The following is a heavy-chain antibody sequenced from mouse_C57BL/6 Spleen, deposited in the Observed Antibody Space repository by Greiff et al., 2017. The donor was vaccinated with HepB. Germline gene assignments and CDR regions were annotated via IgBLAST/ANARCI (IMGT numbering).Heavy chain of an antibody. CDR1: GFNIKDYY. Sequence: VHVKQSGAELVKPGASVKLSCTASGFNIKDYYMHWVKQRTEQGLEWIGRIDPEDGETKYAPKFQGKATITADTSSNTAYLQLSSLTSEDTAVYYCAFYYYGSSSSWFAYWGQGTLVTVSA. CDR2: IDPEDGET. D-gene: IGHD1-1*01. CDR3: AFYYYGSSSSWFAY. J-gene: IGHJ3*01. V-gene: IGHV14-2*01.